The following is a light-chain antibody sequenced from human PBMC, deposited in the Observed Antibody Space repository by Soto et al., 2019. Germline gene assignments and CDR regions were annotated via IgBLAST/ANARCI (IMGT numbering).Light chain of an antibody. Sequence: ETVLTQSPGTLSLSPGERGTLSCRASQSVGSSLSWYQQKPGQAPRLLFYGAINRATGIPDRFSGSGFGTDFTLTITRLESEDFAVYYCQQYGDSPQTFGPGTKADIK. CDR3: QQYGDSPQT. CDR2: GAI. CDR1: QSVGSS. V-gene: IGKV3-20*01. J-gene: IGKJ1*01.